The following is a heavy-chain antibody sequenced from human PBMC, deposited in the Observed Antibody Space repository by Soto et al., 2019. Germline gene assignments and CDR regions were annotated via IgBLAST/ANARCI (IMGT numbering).Heavy chain of an antibody. J-gene: IGHJ4*02. D-gene: IGHD3-22*01. V-gene: IGHV1-18*04. CDR3: PRVDYYDSSGYFDY. Sequence: QVQLVQSGAEVKKPGASVKVSCKASGYTFTSYGISWVRQAPGQGLEGMGWISAYNGNTNYAQKLQGRVTMTTDTSTSTACMELRSLRSDDTAVYYCPRVDYYDSSGYFDYWGQGTLVTVSS. CDR2: ISAYNGNT. CDR1: GYTFTSYG.